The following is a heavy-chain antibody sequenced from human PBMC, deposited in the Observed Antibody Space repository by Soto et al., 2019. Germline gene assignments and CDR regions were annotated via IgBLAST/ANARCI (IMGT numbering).Heavy chain of an antibody. J-gene: IGHJ4*02. CDR3: ARTVMGGFDY. V-gene: IGHV4-59*01. CDR2: IYYSGST. D-gene: IGHD1-26*01. CDR1: GGSISSYY. Sequence: SETLSLTCTVSGGSISSYYWSWIRQPPGKGLEWIGYIYYSGSTNYNPSLKSRVTISVDTSKNQFSLKLSSVTAADTAVDYCARTVMGGFDYWGQGTLVTVAS.